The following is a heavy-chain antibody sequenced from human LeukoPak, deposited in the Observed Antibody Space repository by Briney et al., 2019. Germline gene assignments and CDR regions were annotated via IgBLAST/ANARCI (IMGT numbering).Heavy chain of an antibody. V-gene: IGHV6-1*01. CDR1: GDSVSGNTAA. D-gene: IGHD3-10*01. CDR2: TYYRSKWYN. Sequence: SQTLSLTSAISGDSVSGNTAAWDWIRQSPPRGLEWLGRTYYRSKWYNDYAVSVKGRITINPDTSKNQFSLQLNSVSPEDTAVYYCARAEGSGSYYAWGQGTLVTVSS. J-gene: IGHJ4*02. CDR3: ARAEGSGSYYA.